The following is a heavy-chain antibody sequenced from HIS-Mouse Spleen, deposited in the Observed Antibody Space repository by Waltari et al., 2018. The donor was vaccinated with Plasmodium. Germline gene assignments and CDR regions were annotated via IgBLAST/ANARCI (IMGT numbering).Heavy chain of an antibody. CDR3: ARLSIAVAGNFDY. CDR1: GGSISSSSYY. CDR2: IYYSGNT. Sequence: QLQLQESGPGLVKPSETLSLTCTVSGGSISSSSYYWGWIRQPPGKGLEWIGVIYYSGNTYYNPSIKGRVTIAVDTAKNKFSLKLSSVTAADTAVYYCARLSIAVAGNFDYWGQGTLVTVSS. D-gene: IGHD6-19*01. J-gene: IGHJ4*02. V-gene: IGHV4-39*01.